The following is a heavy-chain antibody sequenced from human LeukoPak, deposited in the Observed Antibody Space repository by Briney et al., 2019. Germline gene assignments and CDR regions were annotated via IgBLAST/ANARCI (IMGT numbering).Heavy chain of an antibody. J-gene: IGHJ4*02. CDR1: GFTFSSYG. V-gene: IGHV3-30*02. CDR3: AKAPCGSCYSADY. D-gene: IGHD2-15*01. Sequence: GGSLRLSCAASGFTFSSYGMHWVRQAPGKGLEWVAFIRYDGSNKYYADSVKGRFTISRDNSKNTLYLQMNNLRAEDTAVYYCAKAPCGSCYSADYWGQGTLVTVSS. CDR2: IRYDGSNK.